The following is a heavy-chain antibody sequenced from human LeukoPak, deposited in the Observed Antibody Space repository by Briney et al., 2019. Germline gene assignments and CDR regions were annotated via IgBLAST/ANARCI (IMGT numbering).Heavy chain of an antibody. CDR3: ARMAYCGGDCYSSVDAFDI. CDR2: INPNSGGT. Sequence: ASVKVSCKASGYTFTSYGISWLRQAHAQGLEWMGWINPNSGGTNYAQKLQGRVTMTRDTAIGTAYMELSRLRSDDTAVYYCARMAYCGGDCYSSVDAFDIWGQGTMVTVSS. J-gene: IGHJ3*02. CDR1: GYTFTSYG. V-gene: IGHV1-2*02. D-gene: IGHD2-21*02.